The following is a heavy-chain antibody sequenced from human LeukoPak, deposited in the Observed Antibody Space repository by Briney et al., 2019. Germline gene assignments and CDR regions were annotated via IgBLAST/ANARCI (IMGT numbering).Heavy chain of an antibody. V-gene: IGHV3-23*01. CDR1: GFTFSSYA. Sequence: GGSLRLSCAASGFTFSSYAMSWVRQAPGKGLEWVSTISGSGGSTNYADSVKGRFTISRDNSENTLYLQMNSLRAEDTAIYYCAKGPGKLVVVVSTFDYWGQGTLVTVSA. J-gene: IGHJ4*02. CDR3: AKGPGKLVVVVSTFDY. CDR2: ISGSGGST. D-gene: IGHD2-21*01.